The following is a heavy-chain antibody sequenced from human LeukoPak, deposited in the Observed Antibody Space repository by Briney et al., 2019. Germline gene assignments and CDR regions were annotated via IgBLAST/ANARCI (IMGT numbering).Heavy chain of an antibody. CDR1: GGSISSSSYY. V-gene: IGHV4-39*01. D-gene: IGHD3-10*01. CDR3: EVWFGDSH. CDR2: IYYSGST. J-gene: IGHJ4*02. Sequence: SETLSLTCTVSGGSISSSSYYWGWIRQPPGKGLEWIGSIYYSGSTYYNPSLKSRVTISVDTSKNQFSLKLSSVTAADTAVYYCEVWFGDSHWGQGTLVTVSS.